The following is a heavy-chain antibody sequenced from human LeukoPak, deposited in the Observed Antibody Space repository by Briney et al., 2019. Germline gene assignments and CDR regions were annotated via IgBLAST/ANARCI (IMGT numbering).Heavy chain of an antibody. D-gene: IGHD2-2*03. CDR1: GGSISSYY. CDR3: ARGPHHGYCSSTSCYLSYYYMDV. V-gene: IGHV4-59*01. CDR2: IYYSGST. Sequence: SETLSSTCTVSGGSISSYYWSWIRQPPGKGLEWIGYIYYSGSTNYNPSLKSRVTISVDTSKNQFSLKLSSVTAADTAVYYCARGPHHGYCSSTSCYLSYYYMDVWGKGTTVTVSS. J-gene: IGHJ6*03.